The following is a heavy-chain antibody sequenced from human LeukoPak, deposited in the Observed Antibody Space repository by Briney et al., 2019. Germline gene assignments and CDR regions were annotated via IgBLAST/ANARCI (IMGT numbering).Heavy chain of an antibody. CDR3: AGYYGSGNSYYYYAMDV. CDR2: VSSSGSTI. CDR1: GFTFSSYE. Sequence: GGSLRLSCAASGFTFSSYEMNWARQAPGKGLEWVSYVSSSGSTIYYADSVRGRFTVSRDNAKNSLFLHMNSLRAEDTAVYYCAGYYGSGNSYYYYAMDVWGQGTPVTVSS. D-gene: IGHD3-10*01. J-gene: IGHJ6*02. V-gene: IGHV3-48*03.